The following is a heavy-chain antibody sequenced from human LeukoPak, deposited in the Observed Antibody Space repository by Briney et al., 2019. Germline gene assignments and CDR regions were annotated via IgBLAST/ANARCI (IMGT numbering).Heavy chain of an antibody. J-gene: IGHJ4*02. Sequence: ASVKVSCKASGGTFSSYAISWVRQATGQGLEWMGWMNPNSGNTGYAQKFQGRVTMTRNTSISTAYMELSSLRSEDTAVYYCARPSHRIRTFDYWGQGTLVTVSS. CDR1: GGTFSSYA. CDR3: ARPSHRIRTFDY. D-gene: IGHD1-1*01. V-gene: IGHV1-8*02. CDR2: MNPNSGNT.